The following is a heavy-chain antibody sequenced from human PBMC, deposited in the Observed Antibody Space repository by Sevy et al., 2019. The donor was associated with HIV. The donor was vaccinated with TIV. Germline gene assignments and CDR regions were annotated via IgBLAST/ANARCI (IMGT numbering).Heavy chain of an antibody. V-gene: IGHV4-34*01. Sequence: SETLSLTCAVYGGSFSGYYWSWIRQPLGKGLEWIGEINHSRSTNYNPSLKSRVTISVDTSKNQFSLKLRSVTAADTAVYYCARGQSGRTDPWGQGTLVTVSS. D-gene: IGHD1-26*01. J-gene: IGHJ5*02. CDR3: ARGQSGRTDP. CDR1: GGSFSGYY. CDR2: INHSRST.